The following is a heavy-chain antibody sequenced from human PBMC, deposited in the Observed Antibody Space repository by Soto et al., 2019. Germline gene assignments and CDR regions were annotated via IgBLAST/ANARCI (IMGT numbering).Heavy chain of an antibody. J-gene: IGHJ5*02. Sequence: QVQLVQSGAEVKKPGASVKVSCKASGYTFTSYAMHWVRQAPGQRLEWMGWINAGNGNTKYSQKFQGRVTITRDTPASTAYRELSSLRSEDTAVYYCARRRIAAAGTVGWFDPWGQGTLVTVSS. V-gene: IGHV1-3*01. CDR1: GYTFTSYA. CDR3: ARRRIAAAGTVGWFDP. D-gene: IGHD6-13*01. CDR2: INAGNGNT.